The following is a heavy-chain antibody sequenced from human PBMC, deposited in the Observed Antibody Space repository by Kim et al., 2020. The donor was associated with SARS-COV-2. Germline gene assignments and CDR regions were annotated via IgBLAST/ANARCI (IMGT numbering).Heavy chain of an antibody. Sequence: GGSLRLSCAASGFTFDDYAMHWVRQAPGKGLEWVSGISWNSGSIGYADSVKGRFTISRDNAKNSLYLQMNSLRAEDTALYYCAKDIGYYYYGMDVWGQGTTVTVSS. CDR2: ISWNSGSI. CDR3: AKDIGYYYYGMDV. CDR1: GFTFDDYA. J-gene: IGHJ6*02. V-gene: IGHV3-9*01.